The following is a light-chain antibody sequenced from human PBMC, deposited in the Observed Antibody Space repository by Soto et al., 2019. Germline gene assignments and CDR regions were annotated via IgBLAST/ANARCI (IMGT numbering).Light chain of an antibody. J-gene: IGKJ1*01. V-gene: IGKV3-20*01. Sequence: EIVLTHSPVTLSLSQGERATLFCRAFQSVRSSYLSCDQQKPGQATRLLIYGASSRATGIPDSFSGSGSGTDFTRTISRLEPEDFAVYYFQQYGSAAWTFGQCTKVEIK. CDR3: QQYGSAAWT. CDR1: QSVRSSY. CDR2: GAS.